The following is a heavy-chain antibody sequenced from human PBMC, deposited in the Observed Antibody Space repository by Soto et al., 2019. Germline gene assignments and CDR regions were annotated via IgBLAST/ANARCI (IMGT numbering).Heavy chain of an antibody. CDR1: GYTFTSFY. V-gene: IGHV1-46*01. CDR2: INPNGGST. J-gene: IGHJ4*02. Sequence: ASVKVSCKTSGYTFTSFYLHWVRQVPGQGLEWMGLINPNGGSTRFAQKFQGRLTITSDTATRTVYMDLSSLQFDDTAVYYCATASPFYDDGNVLHADIWGQGTLVIVSS. CDR3: ATASPFYDDGNVLHADI. D-gene: IGHD3-16*01.